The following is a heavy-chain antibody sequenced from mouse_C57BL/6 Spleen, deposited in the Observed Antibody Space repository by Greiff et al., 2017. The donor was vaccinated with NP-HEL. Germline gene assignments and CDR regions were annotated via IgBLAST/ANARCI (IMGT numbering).Heavy chain of an antibody. V-gene: IGHV1-15*01. Sequence: VQLQQSGAELVRPGASVTLSCKASGYTFTDYEMHWVKQTPVHGLEWIGAIDPETGGTAYNQKFKGKAILTADKSSSTAYMELRSLTSEDSAVYYCTRAGYGSTPAWFAYWGQGTLVTVSA. CDR2: IDPETGGT. J-gene: IGHJ3*01. CDR1: GYTFTDYE. D-gene: IGHD1-1*01. CDR3: TRAGYGSTPAWFAY.